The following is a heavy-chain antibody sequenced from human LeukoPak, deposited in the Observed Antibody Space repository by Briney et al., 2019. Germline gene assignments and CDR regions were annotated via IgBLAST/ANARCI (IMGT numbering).Heavy chain of an antibody. D-gene: IGHD5/OR15-5a*01. V-gene: IGHV1-2*02. CDR2: INPNSGGT. CDR3: ARSEEVYELLDY. Sequence: ASVKVSCKASGYTFTGYYMHRVRQAPGQGLEWMGWINPNSGGTNYAQKFQGRVTMTRDTSISTAYMELSRLRSDDTAVYYCARSEEVYELLDYWGQGTLVTVSS. CDR1: GYTFTGYY. J-gene: IGHJ4*02.